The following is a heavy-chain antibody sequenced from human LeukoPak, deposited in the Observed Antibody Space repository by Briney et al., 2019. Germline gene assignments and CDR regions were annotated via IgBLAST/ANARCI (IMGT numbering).Heavy chain of an antibody. Sequence: ASVKVSCKASGYTFTNFAMHWVRQAPGQRLEWMGWINPANGNTKYSQKFQGRVTITRDTAASTAYMELSSLRSEDTAVYYCAGPLVVDYYTMDVWGQGTTVTVSS. CDR1: GYTFTNFA. V-gene: IGHV1-3*01. CDR2: INPANGNT. D-gene: IGHD2-15*01. CDR3: AGPLVVDYYTMDV. J-gene: IGHJ6*02.